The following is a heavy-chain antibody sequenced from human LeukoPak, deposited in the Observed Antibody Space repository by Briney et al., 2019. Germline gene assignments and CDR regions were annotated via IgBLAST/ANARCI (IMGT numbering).Heavy chain of an antibody. J-gene: IGHJ3*02. Sequence: SETLSLTCAVYGGSFSGYYWSWIRQPPGKGLEWIGEINHSGSTNYNPSLKSRVTISVDTSKNQFSLKLSSVTAADTAVYYCARGKWLLTHDAFDIWGQGTMVTVSS. CDR2: INHSGST. CDR1: GGSFSGYY. V-gene: IGHV4-34*01. D-gene: IGHD3-22*01. CDR3: ARGKWLLTHDAFDI.